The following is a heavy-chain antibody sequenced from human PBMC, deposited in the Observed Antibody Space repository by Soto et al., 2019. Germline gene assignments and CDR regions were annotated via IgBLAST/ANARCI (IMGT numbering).Heavy chain of an antibody. D-gene: IGHD3-10*01. V-gene: IGHV4-31*03. CDR1: GGSISSGGYY. CDR3: AGDQPVRGVTGWFDP. CDR2: IYYSGST. J-gene: IGHJ5*02. Sequence: QVQLQESGPGLVKPSQTLSLTCTVSGGSISSGGYYWSWIRQHPGKGLEWIGYIYYSGSTYYNPSLKSRVTIXXDXSMXQFALKLSSVTAADTAVYYCAGDQPVRGVTGWFDPWGQGTLVTVSS.